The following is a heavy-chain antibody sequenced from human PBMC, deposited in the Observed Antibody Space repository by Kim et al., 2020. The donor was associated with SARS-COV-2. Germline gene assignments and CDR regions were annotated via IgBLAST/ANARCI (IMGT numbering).Heavy chain of an antibody. Sequence: SETLSLTCTVSGGSISSYYWSWIRQPAGKGLEWIGRIYTSGSTNYNPSLKSRVTMSVDTSKNQFSLKLSSVTAADTAVYYCARHGELPDYYYYGMDVWGQGTTVTVSS. V-gene: IGHV4-4*07. CDR3: ARHGELPDYYYYGMDV. CDR2: IYTSGST. CDR1: GGSISSYY. D-gene: IGHD3-10*01. J-gene: IGHJ6*02.